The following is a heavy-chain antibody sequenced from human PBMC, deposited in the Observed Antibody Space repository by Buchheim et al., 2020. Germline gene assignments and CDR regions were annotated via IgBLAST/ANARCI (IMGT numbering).Heavy chain of an antibody. Sequence: QVQLVESGGGVVQPGGSLRLSCAASGFTFSSYGMHWVRQAPGKGLGWVAVISYDGSNKYYADSVKGRFTVSRDNSKNTLYLQTSGLRAEDTAVYYYATGVRPACYYYGMDVWGQGTT. CDR3: ATGVRPACYYYGMDV. J-gene: IGHJ6*02. CDR2: ISYDGSNK. CDR1: GFTFSSYG. D-gene: IGHD2-8*01. V-gene: IGHV3-30*03.